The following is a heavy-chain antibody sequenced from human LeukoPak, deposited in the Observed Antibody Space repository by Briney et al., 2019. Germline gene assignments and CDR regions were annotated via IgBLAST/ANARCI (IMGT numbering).Heavy chain of an antibody. CDR3: ARQGRFLESLLFDY. D-gene: IGHD3-3*01. J-gene: IGHJ4*02. CDR2: IYYSGST. CDR1: GGSISSSNYC. V-gene: IGHV4-39*01. Sequence: SETLSLTCTVSGGSISSSNYCWGWIRQPPGKGLEWIGSIYYSGSTYYNPSLKSRVAMSVDTSKNQFSLKLSSVTAADTAVYCCARQGRFLESLLFDYWGQGTLATVSS.